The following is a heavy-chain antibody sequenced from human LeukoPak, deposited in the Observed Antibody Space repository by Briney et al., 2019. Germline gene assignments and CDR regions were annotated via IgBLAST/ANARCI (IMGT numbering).Heavy chain of an antibody. Sequence: PGGSLRLSCAASGFTFSSYSMTWGGQAPGKGLGWVSSISSSSSYIYYADSVKGRFTLSRDNAKNSLYLQMNSLRAEDTAVYYCARATRLAYCGGDCSSYGMDVWGQGTTVTVSS. CDR1: GFTFSSYS. CDR3: ARATRLAYCGGDCSSYGMDV. V-gene: IGHV3-21*01. J-gene: IGHJ6*02. CDR2: ISSSSSYI. D-gene: IGHD2-21*02.